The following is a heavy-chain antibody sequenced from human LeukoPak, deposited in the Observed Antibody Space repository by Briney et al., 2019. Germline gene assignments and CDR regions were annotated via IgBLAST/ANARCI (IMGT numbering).Heavy chain of an antibody. D-gene: IGHD3-16*01. V-gene: IGHV5-51*01. Sequence: GESLKISCKGSGYSFTNYWMAWVRQMPGKGLEWMGIIYPDSSDTRYSPSFQGQVSISADKSISTAYLQWSSLKASDTAMYYCARLQTWADYWGQGTLVTVSS. CDR2: IYPDSSDT. CDR3: ARLQTWADY. J-gene: IGHJ4*02. CDR1: GYSFTNYW.